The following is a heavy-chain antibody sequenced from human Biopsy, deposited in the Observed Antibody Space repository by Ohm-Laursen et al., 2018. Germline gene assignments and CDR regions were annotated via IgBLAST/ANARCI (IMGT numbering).Heavy chain of an antibody. CDR1: GYSVTNDYY. J-gene: IGHJ6*02. Sequence: SDTLSLTCAVSGYSVTNDYYWGWIRQPPGKGLEWIGNIYYDGITYYNPSLKGHVAMSVDTSKNQFSLRLTSVTAADTAVYYCARVAGGYAYYYGMDVWGQGTTVIVSS. CDR3: ARVAGGYAYYYGMDV. D-gene: IGHD5-12*01. CDR2: IYYDGIT. V-gene: IGHV4-38-2*01.